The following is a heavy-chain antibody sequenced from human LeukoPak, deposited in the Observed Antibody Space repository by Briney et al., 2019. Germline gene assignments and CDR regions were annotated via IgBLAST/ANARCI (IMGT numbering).Heavy chain of an antibody. D-gene: IGHD3-22*01. J-gene: IGHJ4*02. CDR3: ARDPYDSSGYYYVQTPYHFDY. V-gene: IGHV3-33*01. CDR2: IWYDGSNK. CDR1: GFTFSSYG. Sequence: PGGSLRLSCAASGFTFSSYGMHWVRQAPGKGLEGVAVIWYDGSNKYYADSVKGRFTISRDNSKNTLYLQMNSLRAEDTAVYYCARDPYDSSGYYYVQTPYHFDYWGQGTLVTVSS.